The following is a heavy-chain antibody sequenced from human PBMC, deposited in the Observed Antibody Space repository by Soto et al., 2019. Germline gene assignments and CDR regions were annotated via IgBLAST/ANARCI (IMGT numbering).Heavy chain of an antibody. Sequence: QVQLQESGPGLVKPSQTLSLTCSVSGGSISNNAYYWTWIRQHPGKGLEWVGYIYSSGTTDNNPSPKQRVPIPLDTSRNPSPLKPSSVTAADTAVYYCARTNDWDPSGYSRVSDYWGPGTRVTVSS. J-gene: IGHJ4*02. V-gene: IGHV4-31*03. CDR3: ARTNDWDPSGYSRVSDY. D-gene: IGHD3-22*01. CDR2: IYSSGTT. CDR1: GGSISNNAYY.